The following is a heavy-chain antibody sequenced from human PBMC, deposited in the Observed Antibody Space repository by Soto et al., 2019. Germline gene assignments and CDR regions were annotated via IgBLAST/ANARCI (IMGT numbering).Heavy chain of an antibody. D-gene: IGHD3-16*01. J-gene: IGHJ4*02. CDR3: ARDGGRVGGFDY. CDR2: IHYSGTP. CDR1: GGSISGNY. Sequence: QVQLQESGPGLVKPSETLSLTCSVSGGSISGNYWSWIRQPPGKGLEWIGYIHYSGTPNYNPSLRGRGTLSVDTAKNQFSLDLSSVTGADAADYYCARDGGRVGGFDYWGQGTLVTVFS. V-gene: IGHV4-59*01.